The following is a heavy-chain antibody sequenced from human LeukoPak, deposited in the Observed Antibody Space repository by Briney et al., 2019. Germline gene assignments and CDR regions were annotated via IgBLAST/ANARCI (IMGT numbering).Heavy chain of an antibody. D-gene: IGHD1-14*01. Sequence: ASVKVSCKASGYAFTGYYMHWVRQAPGQGLEWMGWINPNSGGTNYAQKFQGRVTMTRDTSISTAYMELSRLRSEDTAVYYCARAGGGRYWYFDLWGRGTLVTVSP. CDR3: ARAGGGRYWYFDL. J-gene: IGHJ2*01. CDR2: INPNSGGT. V-gene: IGHV1-2*02. CDR1: GYAFTGYY.